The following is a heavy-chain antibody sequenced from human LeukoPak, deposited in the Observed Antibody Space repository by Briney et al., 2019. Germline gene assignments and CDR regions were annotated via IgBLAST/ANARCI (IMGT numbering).Heavy chain of an antibody. J-gene: IGHJ5*02. Sequence: GGSLRLSCAVSGFTFTNFAMMWVRQAPGKGLQWVSSITGDGATYYADSVRGRFMLSRDTSKNTLYLQMNSLTAEDTALYYCAKGAAAGLVDWFDPWDQGTLVTVSS. CDR2: ITGDGAT. CDR3: AKGAAAGLVDWFDP. D-gene: IGHD6-25*01. CDR1: GFTFTNFA. V-gene: IGHV3-23*01.